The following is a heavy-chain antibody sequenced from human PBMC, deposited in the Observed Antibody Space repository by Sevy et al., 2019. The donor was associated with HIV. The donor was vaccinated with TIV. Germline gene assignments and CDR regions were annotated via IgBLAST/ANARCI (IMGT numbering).Heavy chain of an antibody. Sequence: GGSLRLSCAASGFTFSSYWMSWVRQAPGKGLEWVANIKQDGSEKYYVDSVKGRFTISRDNAKNSLYLQMNSLRAEDTAVYYCARAVGYSGSYCSWFDPWGQGTLVTVSS. V-gene: IGHV3-7*01. CDR3: ARAVGYSGSYCSWFDP. CDR2: IKQDGSEK. CDR1: GFTFSSYW. J-gene: IGHJ5*02. D-gene: IGHD1-26*01.